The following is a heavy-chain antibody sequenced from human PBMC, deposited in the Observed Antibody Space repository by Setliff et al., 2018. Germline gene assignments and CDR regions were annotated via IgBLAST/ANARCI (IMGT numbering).Heavy chain of an antibody. CDR3: ENWF. CDR1: GFTFSTYE. CDR2: IKQDGSEK. V-gene: IGHV3-7*01. J-gene: IGHJ5*01. D-gene: IGHD1-26*01. Sequence: GGSLRLSCAASGFTFSTYEMNWVRQAPGKGLEWVANIKQDGSEKYYVDSVKGRFTVSRDNAKKSLYLQMNSLRDEDTEFNCRENWF.